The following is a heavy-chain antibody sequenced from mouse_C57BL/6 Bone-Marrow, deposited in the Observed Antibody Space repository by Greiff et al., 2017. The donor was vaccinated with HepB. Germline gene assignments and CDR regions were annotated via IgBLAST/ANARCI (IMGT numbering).Heavy chain of an antibody. J-gene: IGHJ2*01. CDR3: ARDRLWSFDY. CDR2: ISDGGSYT. V-gene: IGHV5-4*01. Sequence: EVMLVESGGGLVKPGGSLKLSCAASGFTFSSYAMSWVRQTPEKRLEWVATISDGGSYTYYPDNVKGRFTISRDNAKNNLYLQMSHLKSEDTSMYYCARDRLWSFDYWGQGTTLTVSS. CDR1: GFTFSSYA. D-gene: IGHD1-1*02.